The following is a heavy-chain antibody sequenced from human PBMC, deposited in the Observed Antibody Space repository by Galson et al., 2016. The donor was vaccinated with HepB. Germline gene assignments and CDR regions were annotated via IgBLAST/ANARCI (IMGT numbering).Heavy chain of an antibody. CDR3: ARQRVGSTQYYFDY. J-gene: IGHJ4*02. CDR1: GFTFSSYT. V-gene: IGHV3-48*01. CDR2: ISSSSSTI. Sequence: SLRLSCAASGFTFSSYTMNWVRQAPGKGLEWVSYISSSSSTIYYADSVKGRFTISRDNAKNSLYLQMSSLKASDTAMYYCARQRVGSTQYYFDYWGQGTLVTVSS. D-gene: IGHD1-26*01.